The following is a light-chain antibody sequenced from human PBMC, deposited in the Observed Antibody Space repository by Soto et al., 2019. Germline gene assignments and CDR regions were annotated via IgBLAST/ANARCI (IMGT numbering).Light chain of an antibody. CDR1: QGICSY. CDR3: QQLNSYPLT. Sequence: DIQLTQSPSFLSASVGDRVTITCRASQGICSYLAWYQQKPGKPAKLLIYPASTLQCGVPSRFSGSGSGTEFSLTISSLQPKDFATYYCQQLNSYPLTFGGGTKVEIK. J-gene: IGKJ4*01. V-gene: IGKV1-9*01. CDR2: PAS.